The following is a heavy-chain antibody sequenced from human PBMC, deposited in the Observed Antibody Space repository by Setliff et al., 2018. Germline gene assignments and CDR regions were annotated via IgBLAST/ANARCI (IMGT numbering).Heavy chain of an antibody. J-gene: IGHJ6*03. CDR1: GFTFSKYW. Sequence: GGSLRLSCGASGFTFSKYWTYWVRQVPGKGLVWVSRINGDGTITNYADSVKGRFTISRDNAKNTLYLQMNSLRGEDTAVYFCASIDWGENFYNMDVWGQGTMVTVSS. CDR3: ASIDWGENFYNMDV. D-gene: IGHD7-27*01. V-gene: IGHV3-74*01. CDR2: INGDGTIT.